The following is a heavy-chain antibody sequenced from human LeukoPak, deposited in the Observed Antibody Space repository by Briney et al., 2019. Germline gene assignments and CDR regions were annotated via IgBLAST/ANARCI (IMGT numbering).Heavy chain of an antibody. CDR1: GFTFSAYG. CDR2: MGVSGDNV. V-gene: IGHV3-23*01. J-gene: IGHJ4*02. CDR3: AKGDQRGYSYPPFDY. D-gene: IGHD5-18*01. Sequence: GGSLRLSCAASGFTFSAYGVTWVRQAPGKGLEWVSSMGVSGDNVHYADSVKGRFAISRDNSKNTLYLQMNSLRAEDTAVYYCAKGDQRGYSYPPFDYWGQGTLVTVSS.